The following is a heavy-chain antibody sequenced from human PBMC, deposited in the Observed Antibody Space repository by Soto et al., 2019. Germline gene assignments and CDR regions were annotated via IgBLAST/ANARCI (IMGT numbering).Heavy chain of an antibody. CDR2: IWYDGSNK. V-gene: IGHV3-33*01. CDR3: ASSIVGAGYFDY. CDR1: GFTFISYG. Sequence: PGGSLRLSCAASGFTFISYGMHWVRQAPGKGLEWVAVIWYDGSNKYYADSVKGRFTISRDNSKNTLYLQMNSLRAEDTAVYYCASSIVGAGYFDYWGQGTLVTVSS. J-gene: IGHJ4*02. D-gene: IGHD1-26*01.